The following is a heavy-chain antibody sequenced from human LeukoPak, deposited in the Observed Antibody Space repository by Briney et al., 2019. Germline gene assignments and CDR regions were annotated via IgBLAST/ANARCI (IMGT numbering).Heavy chain of an antibody. Sequence: SETLSLTCTISGGSIDTYSWSWIRQPAGKGLEWIGRIYPNGNTNYNPSLKGRVTMSVDTSKNQISLRLSSVTAADTAVYYCARVFDWYFDLWGRSTLVTVSS. V-gene: IGHV4-4*07. CDR3: ARVFDWYFDL. CDR2: IYPNGNT. CDR1: GGSIDTYS. J-gene: IGHJ2*01.